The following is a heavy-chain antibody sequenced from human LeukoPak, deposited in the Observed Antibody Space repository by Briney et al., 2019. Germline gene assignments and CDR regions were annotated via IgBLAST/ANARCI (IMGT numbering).Heavy chain of an antibody. Sequence: SETLSLTCTVSGGSVSSGSYYWSWIRQPPGKGLEWIGYIYYSGSTNYNPSLKSRVTISVDTSKNQFSLKLSSVTAADTAVYYCARARVVTIFGAGYYYYYGMDVWGQGTTVTVSS. J-gene: IGHJ6*02. CDR2: IYYSGST. V-gene: IGHV4-61*01. CDR3: ARARVVTIFGAGYYYYYGMDV. CDR1: GGSVSSGSYY. D-gene: IGHD3-3*01.